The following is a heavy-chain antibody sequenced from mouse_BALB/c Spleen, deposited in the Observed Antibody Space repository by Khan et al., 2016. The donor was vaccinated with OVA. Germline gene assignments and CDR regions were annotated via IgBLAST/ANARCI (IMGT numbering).Heavy chain of an antibody. Sequence: QVQLKESGPGLVAPSQSLSITCTVSGFSLSDYGVSWIRQPPGKGLEWLGVIWGGGSTYYNSALKSRLSINMANSRSQVFLKMNSLQTDDTAIYYCANGLWSYYFALDYWGQGTSVTVSS. V-gene: IGHV2-6-5*01. CDR1: GFSLSDYG. J-gene: IGHJ4*01. D-gene: IGHD1-1*02. CDR2: IWGGGST. CDR3: ANGLWSYYFALDY.